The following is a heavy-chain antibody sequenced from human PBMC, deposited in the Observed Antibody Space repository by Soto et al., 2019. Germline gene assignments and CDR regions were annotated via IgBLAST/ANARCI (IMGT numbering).Heavy chain of an antibody. CDR2: IWYDGSNK. D-gene: IGHD6-19*01. CDR1: GFTFSSYG. J-gene: IGHJ4*02. V-gene: IGHV3-33*01. Sequence: GGSLRLSCAASGFTFSSYGMHWVRQTPGKGLEWVAVIWYDGSNKYYADSVKGRSTISRDNSKNTLYLQMNSLRAEDTAVYYCARDQQWLVRFYFDFWGQGTLVTVSS. CDR3: ARDQQWLVRFYFDF.